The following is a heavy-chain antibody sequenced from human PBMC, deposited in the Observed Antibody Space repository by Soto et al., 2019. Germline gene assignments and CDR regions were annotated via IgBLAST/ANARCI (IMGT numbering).Heavy chain of an antibody. V-gene: IGHV3-30-3*01. CDR1: GFTLSSHA. Sequence: GGSVRLSCAASGFTLSSHAMHWVRQAPGKGLEWVALILSDGSNKYYADSVKGRFTTSRDNSKNTMYLQMNSLSVEDTAVYYCARDDEGGSDCDLGYWGQGALVTVSS. J-gene: IGHJ4*02. D-gene: IGHD1-26*01. CDR2: ILSDGSNK. CDR3: ARDDEGGSDCDLGY.